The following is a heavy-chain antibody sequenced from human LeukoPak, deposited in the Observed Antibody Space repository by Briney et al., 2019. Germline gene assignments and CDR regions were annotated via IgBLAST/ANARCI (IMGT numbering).Heavy chain of an antibody. V-gene: IGHV3-48*03. Sequence: GGSLRLSCAASGFTFSSYEMNWVRQAPGKGLEWVSYISSSGRTFYYADSVKGRFTISRDNGKNSLYLQMNSLRVEDTAVYYCARDSRGSSWFFDYWGLGALVTVSS. CDR2: ISSSGRTF. CDR1: GFTFSSYE. CDR3: ARDSRGSSWFFDY. J-gene: IGHJ4*02. D-gene: IGHD6-13*01.